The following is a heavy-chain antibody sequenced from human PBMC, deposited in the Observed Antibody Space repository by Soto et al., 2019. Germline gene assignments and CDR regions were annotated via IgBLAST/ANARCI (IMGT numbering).Heavy chain of an antibody. V-gene: IGHV4-39*01. CDR1: VGSVTNSSYY. CDR3: VSQRTTVPTQAYFDY. J-gene: IGHJ4*02. CDR2: VYYRGRS. Sequence: PSETLSLTCTVSVGSVTNSSYYWGWILQSPGKGLEWTGSVYYRGRSYSKSSVKSRVTISVDTSKNRFSLSLNSVTASDTAVYFCVSQRTTVPTQAYFDYWGPGALVTVSS. D-gene: IGHD4-17*01.